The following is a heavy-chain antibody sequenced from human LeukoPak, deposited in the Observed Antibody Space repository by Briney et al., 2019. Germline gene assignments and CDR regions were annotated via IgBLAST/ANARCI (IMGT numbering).Heavy chain of an antibody. J-gene: IGHJ4*02. V-gene: IGHV2-5*02. D-gene: IGHD3-10*01. CDR1: GYSIASGYH. CDR2: IYWDDDK. CDR3: AHRGGSGLFDY. Sequence: TLSLTCAVSGYSIASGYHWGWVRQPPGKALEWLALIYWDDDKRYSPSLKSRLTITEDTSKNQVVLTMTNMDPVDTATYYCAHRGGSGLFDYWGQGTLVTVSS.